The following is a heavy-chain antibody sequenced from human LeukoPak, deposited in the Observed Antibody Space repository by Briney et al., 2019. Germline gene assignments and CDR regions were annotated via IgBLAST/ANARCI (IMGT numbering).Heavy chain of an antibody. CDR3: ARFYHSWTN. CDR1: GYTFTSYY. D-gene: IGHD1-20*01. V-gene: IGHV1-46*01. CDR2: INPSGGST. Sequence: ASVKVSCKASGYTFTSYYMHWVRQAPGQGLEWMGIINPSGGSTSYAQKFQGRVTMTRDTSISTAYMELSRLRSDDTAVYYCARFYHSWTNWGQGTLVTVSS. J-gene: IGHJ4*02.